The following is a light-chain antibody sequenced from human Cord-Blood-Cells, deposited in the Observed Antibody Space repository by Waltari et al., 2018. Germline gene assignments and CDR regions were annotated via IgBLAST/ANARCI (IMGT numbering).Light chain of an antibody. CDR3: QQSYSTPLNS. Sequence: DIQMTQSPSSMSASVGDRVTITCRASQSISSYLNWYQQKPGKAPKLLIYAASSLQSGDPSRFSGSGSGTDFTLTISTLQPEDFATYYCQQSYSTPLNSFGQGTKLEIK. V-gene: IGKV1-39*01. J-gene: IGKJ2*01. CDR1: QSISSY. CDR2: AAS.